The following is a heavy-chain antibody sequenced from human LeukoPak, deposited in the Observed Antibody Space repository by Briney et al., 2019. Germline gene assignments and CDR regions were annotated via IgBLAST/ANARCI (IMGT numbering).Heavy chain of an antibody. V-gene: IGHV4-59*01. CDR3: ARDRGYYFDY. D-gene: IGHD3-10*01. CDR1: GGSISTYY. Sequence: PLETLSLTCTVSGGSISTYYWSWIRQPPGKGLEWIGYIYYSGSTDYNPSLKSRVTISVDTSKNQFSLKLSSVTAADTAVYYCARDRGYYFDYWGQGTLVTVSS. J-gene: IGHJ4*02. CDR2: IYYSGST.